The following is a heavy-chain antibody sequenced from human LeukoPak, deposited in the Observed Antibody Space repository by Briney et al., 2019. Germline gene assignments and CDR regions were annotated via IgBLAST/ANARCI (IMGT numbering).Heavy chain of an antibody. CDR3: AADLAQFYYYYYGMDV. CDR2: IVVGSGNT. CDR1: GFTFTSSA. Sequence: ASVKVSWKASGFTFTSSAVQWVRQARGQRLEWIGWIVVGSGNTNYAQKFQERVTITRDMSTSTAYMELSSLRSEDTAVYYCAADLAQFYYYYYGMDVWGQGTTVTVSS. D-gene: IGHD4-11*01. J-gene: IGHJ6*02. V-gene: IGHV1-58*01.